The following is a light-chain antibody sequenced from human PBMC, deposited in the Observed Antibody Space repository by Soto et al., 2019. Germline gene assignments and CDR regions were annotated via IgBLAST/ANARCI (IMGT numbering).Light chain of an antibody. CDR3: CSFTTSSTLV. CDR2: EVS. Sequence: QSALTQPASVSGSPGQSITISCTGTSSDVGTYNHVSWYQQHPGKAPQLIIYEVSNRPSGLSNRFSASKSGNTASLTISGLQAEDEADYYCCSFTTSSTLVFGTGTKLTV. V-gene: IGLV2-14*01. J-gene: IGLJ1*01. CDR1: SSDVGTYNH.